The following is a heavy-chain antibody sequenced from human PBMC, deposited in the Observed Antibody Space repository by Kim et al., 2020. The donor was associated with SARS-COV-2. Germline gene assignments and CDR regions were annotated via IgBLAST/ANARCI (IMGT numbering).Heavy chain of an antibody. D-gene: IGHD4-17*01. CDR3: ARFRYGDCVGGDCGMDV. Sequence: LRRRLTISVDTSKNQFSLTLSSVTAADTAVYYCARFRYGDCVGGDCGMDVWGQGTTVTVSS. V-gene: IGHV4-31*02. J-gene: IGHJ6*02.